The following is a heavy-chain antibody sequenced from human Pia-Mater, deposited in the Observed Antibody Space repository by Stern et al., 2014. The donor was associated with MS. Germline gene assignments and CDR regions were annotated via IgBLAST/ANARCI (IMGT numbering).Heavy chain of an antibody. D-gene: IGHD5-18*01. Sequence: MQLVESGPGLVKPSQTLSLTCTVSGGSISSGGYYWSWIRQHPGKGLEWIGYIYYSGSTYYNTSLKSRVTISVDTSKNQFSLKLSSVTAADTAVYYCARGPLSYGYRWFDPWGQGTLVTVSS. V-gene: IGHV4-31*03. J-gene: IGHJ5*02. CDR2: IYYSGST. CDR1: GGSISSGGYY. CDR3: ARGPLSYGYRWFDP.